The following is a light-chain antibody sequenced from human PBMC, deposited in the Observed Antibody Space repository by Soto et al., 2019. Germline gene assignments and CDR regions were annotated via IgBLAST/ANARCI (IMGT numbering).Light chain of an antibody. CDR3: LPDFSFPLT. V-gene: IGKV1-6*01. Sequence: AIQMTQSPSSLSASVGDRVTITCRASQGIRNDLAWYQRKPGKAPKLLIYTASSLQNGVPPRFSGSGSDTVFTLTIDSLQPEDFATYYCLPDFSFPLTFGGGTKMDIK. CDR1: QGIRND. CDR2: TAS. J-gene: IGKJ4*01.